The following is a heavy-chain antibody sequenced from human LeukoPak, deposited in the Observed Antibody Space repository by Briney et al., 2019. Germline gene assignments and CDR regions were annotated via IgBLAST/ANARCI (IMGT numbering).Heavy chain of an antibody. J-gene: IGHJ3*02. V-gene: IGHV4-39*01. CDR3: ARSYGGHSVCDAFDI. CDR2: IYYSGST. CDR1: GDSISRSLYY. D-gene: IGHD4-23*01. Sequence: PSETLSLTCTVSGDSISRSLYYWGWLRQPPGKGLEWIGTIYYSGSTYYNPSLKSRVTISVDTSKNQFSLKLTSVTAADTAVYYCARSYGGHSVCDAFDIWGQGTMVTVSS.